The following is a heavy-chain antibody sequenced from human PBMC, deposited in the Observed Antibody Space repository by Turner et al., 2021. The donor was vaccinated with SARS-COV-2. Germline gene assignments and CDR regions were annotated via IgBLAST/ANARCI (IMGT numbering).Heavy chain of an antibody. D-gene: IGHD1-26*01. CDR1: GFTFSSHP. Sequence: QVQLLESGGDVVPPGRSLRLPCPASGFTFSSHPMHWVRQAPGKGLEWVAVISYAGDNTKYADSVKGRFTVSRDTTKSTLFLQINSLKSEDTAVYYCARGGVKMSTIYWYFDLWGRGTLVTVSS. CDR2: ISYAGDNT. CDR3: ARGGVKMSTIYWYFDL. J-gene: IGHJ2*01. V-gene: IGHV3-30*03.